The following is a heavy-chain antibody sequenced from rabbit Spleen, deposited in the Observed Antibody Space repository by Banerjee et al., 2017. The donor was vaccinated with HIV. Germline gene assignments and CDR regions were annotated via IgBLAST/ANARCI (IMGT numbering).Heavy chain of an antibody. CDR1: GFDFSRGYD. D-gene: IGHD8-1*01. J-gene: IGHJ6*01. V-gene: IGHV1S40*01. CDR3: ARDSGTSFSSYGMDL. CDR2: IYAGSSGST. Sequence: QQLVESGGGLVKPGASLTLTCKASGFDFSRGYDMCWVRQAPGKGLEWIACIYAGSSGSTYSASWAKGRFTISKTSSTTVTLQMTSLTAADTATYFCARDSGTSFSSYGMDLWGQGTLVTVS.